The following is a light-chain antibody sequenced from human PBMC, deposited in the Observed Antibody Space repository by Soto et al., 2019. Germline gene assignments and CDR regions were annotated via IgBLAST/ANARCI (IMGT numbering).Light chain of an antibody. CDR2: DDN. Sequence: QSVLTQPPSVSAAPGQNVTMSCSGSSSNIGGNSVSWYQQLPGTAPTLLIYDDNKRPSGITDRFSGSKSGTAATLGITGFQTGDEADYYCGSWDSSLSAYVFGTWTKVTVL. V-gene: IGLV1-51*01. J-gene: IGLJ1*01. CDR1: SSNIGGNS. CDR3: GSWDSSLSAYV.